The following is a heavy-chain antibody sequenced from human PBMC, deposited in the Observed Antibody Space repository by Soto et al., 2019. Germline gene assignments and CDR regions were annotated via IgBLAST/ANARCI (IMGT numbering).Heavy chain of an antibody. CDR2: VNPDSGKT. J-gene: IGHJ5*02. CDR1: GYTFITYD. V-gene: IGHV1-8*01. Sequence: QVQLVQSGAEVKKPGASVKVSCKASGYTFITYDINWVRQATGQGLEWVGWVNPDSGKTDYARKFQGRVTMTRNTSISTVYMVLSVLRSEDTAVYYCARRNWFDPWGQGTLVTVSS. CDR3: ARRNWFDP.